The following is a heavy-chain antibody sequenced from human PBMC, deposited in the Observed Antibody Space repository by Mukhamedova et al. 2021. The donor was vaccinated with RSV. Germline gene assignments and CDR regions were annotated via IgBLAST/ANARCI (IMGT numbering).Heavy chain of an antibody. Sequence: QAPGKGLEWVSYISSSGSSIYYADSVKGRFTLSRDNTKNSLSLQMNSLRAEDTAVYYCARYVSSGWYDWFD. CDR3: ARYVSSGWYDWFD. CDR2: ISSSGSSI. V-gene: IGHV3-11*04. D-gene: IGHD6-13*01. J-gene: IGHJ5*01.